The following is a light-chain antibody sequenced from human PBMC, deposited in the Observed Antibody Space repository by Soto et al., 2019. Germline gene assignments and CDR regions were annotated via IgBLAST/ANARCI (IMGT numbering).Light chain of an antibody. CDR1: QTVRNNY. Sequence: EFVLTQSPGTLSLSPGERATLSCRASQTVRNNYLAWYQQKPGQAPRLLIYDASSRATGIPDRFSGGGSGTDFTPTISRLEHEDFAVYYCQQFSSYPLTFGGGTKVEIK. CDR3: QQFSSYPLT. J-gene: IGKJ4*01. V-gene: IGKV3-20*01. CDR2: DAS.